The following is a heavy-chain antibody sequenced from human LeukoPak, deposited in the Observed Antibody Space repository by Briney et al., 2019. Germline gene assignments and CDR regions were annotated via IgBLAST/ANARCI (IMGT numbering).Heavy chain of an antibody. J-gene: IGHJ6*02. CDR2: INPNSGGT. D-gene: IGHD6-13*01. V-gene: IGHV1-2*02. Sequence: ASVKVSCKASGYTFTDYYMHWVRQAPGQGLEWMGWINPNSGGTNYAQKSQGRVTMTTDTSISTAYMEVSRLRSDDTAVYYCARVRIGQQLDKYYYYTMDVWGQGTTVTVSS. CDR3: ARVRIGQQLDKYYYYTMDV. CDR1: GYTFTDYY.